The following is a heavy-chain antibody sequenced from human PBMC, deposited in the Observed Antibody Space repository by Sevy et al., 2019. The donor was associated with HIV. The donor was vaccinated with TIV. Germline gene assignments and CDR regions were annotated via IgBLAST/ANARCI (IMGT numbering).Heavy chain of an antibody. V-gene: IGHV3-74*03. J-gene: IGHJ4*02. CDR3: VREGVGGYSYGFDY. CDR1: GFSFSIYW. D-gene: IGHD5-18*01. Sequence: GGSLRLSCAASGFSFSIYWLHWVRQVPGKGLVWVSRINSDGSSTTYADSVKGRFTFSRDNAKNTLFLQMNSLRVEDTAVYYCVREGVGGYSYGFDYWGQGTLVTVSS. CDR2: INSDGSST.